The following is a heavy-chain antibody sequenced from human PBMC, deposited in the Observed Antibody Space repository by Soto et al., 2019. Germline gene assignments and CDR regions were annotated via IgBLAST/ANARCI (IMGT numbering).Heavy chain of an antibody. J-gene: IGHJ6*02. V-gene: IGHV1-69*01. Sequence: QVQLVQSGAEVKKPGSSVKVSCKASGGTFSSYAISWVRQAPGQGLEWMGGIIPISDTTNYAQKFQGRVTITAAESTSAAYSELSSLRSEDTAVYYCARSQGSSTSLEIYYYYYYGMDVWGQGTTVTVSS. CDR3: ARSQGSSTSLEIYYYYYYGMDV. D-gene: IGHD2-2*01. CDR1: GGTFSSYA. CDR2: IIPISDTT.